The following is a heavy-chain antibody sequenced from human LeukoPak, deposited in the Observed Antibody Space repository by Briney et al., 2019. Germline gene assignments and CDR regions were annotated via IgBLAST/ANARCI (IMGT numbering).Heavy chain of an antibody. V-gene: IGHV3-23*01. CDR3: AKQSAGVTTGYFDY. CDR1: AFTFSAYA. Sequence: VGSLRLSCAASAFTFSAYAMSWVRQAPGKGLEWVSSISDSAGSTYYAASVTGRFTISRDSSRTTLYLQVNSLRAEDTAVYYCAKQSAGVTTGYFDYWGQGTLVTVSS. CDR2: ISDSAGST. J-gene: IGHJ4*02. D-gene: IGHD1-26*01.